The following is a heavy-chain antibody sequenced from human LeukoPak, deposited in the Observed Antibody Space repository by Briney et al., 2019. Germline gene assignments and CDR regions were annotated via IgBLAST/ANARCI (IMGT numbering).Heavy chain of an antibody. CDR1: GYRCTIYS. V-gene: IGHV5-51*01. D-gene: IGHD4-23*01. CDR2: IYPGDSDT. Sequence: GQSFTISCKCSGYRCTIYSVGGARKMPGKGLLYIWIIYPGDSDTRYSPSFQGQVTISADKSISTAYLQWSSLKASDTAMYYCARHRLYGGGYMDVWGKGTTVTISS. CDR3: ARHRLYGGGYMDV. J-gene: IGHJ6*03.